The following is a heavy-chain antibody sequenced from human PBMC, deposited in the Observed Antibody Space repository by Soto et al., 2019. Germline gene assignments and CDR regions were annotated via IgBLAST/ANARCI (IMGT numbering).Heavy chain of an antibody. Sequence: QVQLQESGPGLVKPSETLSLTCTVSGGSISTYFWNWLRQPPGKGLEWIAYISDSGRILYNPSLKSRLTLSLDASTNQFSLRLSSVTAADTAVYYCARDRMAADATEVAFDFWGQGTMVTVSS. D-gene: IGHD6-13*01. CDR3: ARDRMAADATEVAFDF. J-gene: IGHJ3*01. V-gene: IGHV4-59*01. CDR1: GGSISTYF. CDR2: ISDSGRI.